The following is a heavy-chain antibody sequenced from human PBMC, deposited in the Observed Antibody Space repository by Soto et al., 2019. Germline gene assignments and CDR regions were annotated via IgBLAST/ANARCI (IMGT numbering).Heavy chain of an antibody. CDR3: TRGPRPISTGTGAY. V-gene: IGHV3-74*01. J-gene: IGHJ4*02. Sequence: EVQLVESGGGLVPPGGSVRLSCAASGFIFKMYWMHWVRQTPGKGLVWISRIYNDGSYTDYADSVRGRFTISRDNANDTLYLQMNNLRAEDSGLYYCTRGPRPISTGTGAYWGQGTQVTVSS. CDR1: GFIFKMYW. D-gene: IGHD3-10*01. CDR2: IYNDGSYT.